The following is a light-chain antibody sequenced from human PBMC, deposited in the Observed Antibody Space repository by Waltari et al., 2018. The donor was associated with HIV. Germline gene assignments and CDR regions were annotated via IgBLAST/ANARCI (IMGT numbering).Light chain of an antibody. CDR1: KLGDKY. CDR2: KDN. Sequence: SYELTQPPSVSVSPGQTASITCSGDKLGDKYACWYQQKPGQSPVLVIYKDNKRPSGIPERFSGYNSGNTATLTISGAQAMDEADYYCQAWDNSVVFGGGTKLTVL. J-gene: IGLJ2*01. CDR3: QAWDNSVV. V-gene: IGLV3-1*01.